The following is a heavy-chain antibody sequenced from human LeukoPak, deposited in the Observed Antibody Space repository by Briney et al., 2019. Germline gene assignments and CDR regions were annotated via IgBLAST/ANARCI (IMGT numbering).Heavy chain of an antibody. J-gene: IGHJ3*02. Sequence: PGGSLRLSSAASGFTVSSNYMSWVRQAPGKGLEWVSVIYSGGSTYYADSVKGRFTISRDNSKNTLYLQMNSLRAEDTAMYYCARTRSYAFDIWGQGTMVTVSS. V-gene: IGHV3-66*01. CDR1: GFTVSSNY. CDR3: ARTRSYAFDI. CDR2: IYSGGST.